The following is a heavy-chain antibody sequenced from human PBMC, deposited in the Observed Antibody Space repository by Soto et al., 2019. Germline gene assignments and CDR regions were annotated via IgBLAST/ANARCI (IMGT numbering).Heavy chain of an antibody. J-gene: IGHJ4*02. CDR1: GGSISSGGYY. Sequence: PSETLSLTCTVSGGSISSGGYYWSWIRQHPGKGLEWIGYIYYSGSTYYNPSLKSRVTISVDTSKNQFSLKLSSVTAADTAVYYCASTGSRIAVAPYFDYWGQGTLVTVSS. D-gene: IGHD6-19*01. CDR2: IYYSGST. CDR3: ASTGSRIAVAPYFDY. V-gene: IGHV4-31*03.